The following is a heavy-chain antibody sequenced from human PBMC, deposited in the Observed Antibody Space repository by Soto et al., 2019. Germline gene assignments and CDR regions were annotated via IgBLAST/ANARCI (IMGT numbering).Heavy chain of an antibody. CDR3: ARVPYDSSGYYYSYYFEY. J-gene: IGHJ4*02. CDR1: GGSFSGYY. D-gene: IGHD3-22*01. V-gene: IGHV4-34*01. Sequence: SETLSLTCAVYGGSFSGYYWSWIRQPPGKGLEWIGEINHSGSTNYNPSLKSRVTISVDTSKNQFSLKLSSVTAADTAVYYCARVPYDSSGYYYSYYFEYWGQGTLVTVSS. CDR2: INHSGST.